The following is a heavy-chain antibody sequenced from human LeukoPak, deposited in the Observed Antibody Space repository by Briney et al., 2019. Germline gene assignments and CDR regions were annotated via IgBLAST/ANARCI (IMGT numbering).Heavy chain of an antibody. J-gene: IGHJ4*02. V-gene: IGHV3-33*01. CDR2: IWYDGSNK. CDR3: ARDLNGSLMN. Sequence: GGSLRLSCAASGFTFSSYGMHWVRQAPGKRLEWVAVIWYDGSNKYYADSVKGRFTISRDNSKNTLYLQMNSLRAEDTAVYYCARDLNGSLMNWGQGTLVTVSS. D-gene: IGHD1-26*01. CDR1: GFTFSSYG.